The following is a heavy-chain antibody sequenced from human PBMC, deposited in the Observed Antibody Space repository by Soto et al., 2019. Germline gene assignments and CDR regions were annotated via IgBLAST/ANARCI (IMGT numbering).Heavy chain of an antibody. D-gene: IGHD2-2*01. CDR3: ARVSKDIVLVPAADYYYGMDV. CDR1: GGSISSGDYY. V-gene: IGHV4-30-4*01. J-gene: IGHJ6*02. CDR2: IYYSGST. Sequence: QVQLQESGPGLVKPSQTLSLTCTVSGGSISSGDYYWSWIRQPPGKGLEWIGYIYYSGSTYYNPSLKSRVTISVDTSKNQFSLKLSSVTAADTAVYYCARVSKDIVLVPAADYYYGMDVWGQGTTVTVSS.